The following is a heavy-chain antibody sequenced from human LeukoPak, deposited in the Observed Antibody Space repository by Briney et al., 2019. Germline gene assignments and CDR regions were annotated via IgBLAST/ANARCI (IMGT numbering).Heavy chain of an antibody. CDR1: GGSISSYY. Sequence: SETLSLTCTVSGGSISSYYWSWIRQPPGKGLGWIGYIYTSGSTNYNPSLKSRVTISVGTSKNQFSLKLSSVTAADTAVYYCARHGVAAAAPFDYWGQGTLVTVSS. CDR3: ARHGVAAAAPFDY. J-gene: IGHJ4*02. D-gene: IGHD6-13*01. CDR2: IYTSGST. V-gene: IGHV4-4*09.